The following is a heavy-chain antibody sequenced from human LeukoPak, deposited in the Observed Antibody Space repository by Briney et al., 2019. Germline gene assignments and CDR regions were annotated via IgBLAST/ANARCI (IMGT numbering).Heavy chain of an antibody. V-gene: IGHV3-30*01. CDR2: ISYDGSNK. D-gene: IGHD5-18*01. CDR1: GFTFSSYA. CDR3: AALIGGSWIQPWYYFDY. Sequence: GGSLRLSCAASGFTFSSYAMHWVRQAPGKGLEWVAVISYDGSNKYYADSVKGRFTISRDNSKNTLYLQMNSLRAEDTAVYYCAALIGGSWIQPWYYFDYWGQGTLVTVSS. J-gene: IGHJ4*02.